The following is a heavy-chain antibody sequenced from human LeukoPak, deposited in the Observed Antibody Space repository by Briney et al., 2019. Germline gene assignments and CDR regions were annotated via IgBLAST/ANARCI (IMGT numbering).Heavy chain of an antibody. CDR1: GFTFSSYW. J-gene: IGHJ4*02. Sequence: GGSLRLSCAASGFTFSSYWMSWVRQAPGKGLEWVANIKQDGSEKYYVDSVKGRFTISRDNSKNTLYLQMNSLRAEDTAVYYCAIDKEQWLVRDPVDYWGQGTLVTVSS. V-gene: IGHV3-7*03. CDR3: AIDKEQWLVRDPVDY. D-gene: IGHD6-19*01. CDR2: IKQDGSEK.